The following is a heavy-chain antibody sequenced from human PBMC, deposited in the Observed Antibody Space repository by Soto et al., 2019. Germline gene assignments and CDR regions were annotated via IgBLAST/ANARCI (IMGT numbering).Heavy chain of an antibody. J-gene: IGHJ4*02. V-gene: IGHV3-74*01. D-gene: IGHD6-19*01. CDR1: GFTLSDFS. Sequence: GGSLRLSCAASGFTLSDFSMHWVRQAAGKGLEWVSGIDSDGSSTCYADSVKGRFTISRDNAKNTLYLQMNSLRAEDTAVYYCARDRYSSGPAYWGQGTLVTISS. CDR3: ARDRYSSGPAY. CDR2: IDSDGSST.